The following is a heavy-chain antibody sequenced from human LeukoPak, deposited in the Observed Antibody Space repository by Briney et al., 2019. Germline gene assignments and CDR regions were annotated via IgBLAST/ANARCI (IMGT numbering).Heavy chain of an antibody. CDR2: LYNGGGA. CDR3: ARRDTTGWYHHFDY. V-gene: IGHV3-53*01. CDR1: GFTVSSNS. D-gene: IGHD6-19*01. Sequence: PGGSLRLSCAASGFTVSSNSMTWVRQAPGKGLEWVSILYNGGGANYADSVKGRFTISRDNSRNTLFLQMNSLRAEDTAVYYCARRDTTGWYHHFDYRGQGTLVTVSS. J-gene: IGHJ4*02.